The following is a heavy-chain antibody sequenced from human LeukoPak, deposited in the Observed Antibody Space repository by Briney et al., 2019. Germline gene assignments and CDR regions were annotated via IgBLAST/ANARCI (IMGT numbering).Heavy chain of an antibody. J-gene: IGHJ4*02. CDR2: IYYSGST. D-gene: IGHD3-3*01. CDR3: ASILGGAVDY. CDR1: GGSISSSSYY. V-gene: IGHV4-39*01. Sequence: SETLSLTCTVSGGSISSSSYYWGWIRQPPGKGLEWIGSIYYSGSTYYNPSLESRVTISVDTSKNQFSLKLSSVTAADTAVYYCASILGGAVDYWGQGTLVTVSS.